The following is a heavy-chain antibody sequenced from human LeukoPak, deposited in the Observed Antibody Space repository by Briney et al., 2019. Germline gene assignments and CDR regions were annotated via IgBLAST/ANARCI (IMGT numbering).Heavy chain of an antibody. Sequence: GESLKISCKGSGYSFTSYWIGWVRQMPGKGLEWMGIIYPGGSDTRYSPSFQGQVTISADKSISTAYLQWSSLKASDTAMYYCARLGYYDSSGYFDITGDYWGQEPWSPSPQ. D-gene: IGHD3-22*01. J-gene: IGHJ4*01. CDR2: IYPGGSDT. CDR3: ARLGYYDSSGYFDITGDY. CDR1: GYSFTSYW. V-gene: IGHV5-51*01.